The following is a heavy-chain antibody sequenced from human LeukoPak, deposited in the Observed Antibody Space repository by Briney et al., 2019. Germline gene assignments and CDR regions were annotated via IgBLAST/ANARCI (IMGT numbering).Heavy chain of an antibody. D-gene: IGHD2-2*01. CDR2: ISSSSSTI. CDR3: ARVRAYCSSTSCSYYYYYYMDV. V-gene: IGHV3-48*01. Sequence: GGSLRLSCAASGFTFSSYSMNWVRQAPGKGLEWVSYISSSSSTIYYADSVKGRFTISRDNAKNSLYLQMNSLRAEDTAVYYCARVRAYCSSTSCSYYYYYYMDVWGKGTTVTVSS. CDR1: GFTFSSYS. J-gene: IGHJ6*03.